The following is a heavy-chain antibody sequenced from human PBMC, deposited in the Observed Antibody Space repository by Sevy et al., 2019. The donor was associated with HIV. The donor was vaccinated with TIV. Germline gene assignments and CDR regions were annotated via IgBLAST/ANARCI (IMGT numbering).Heavy chain of an antibody. CDR3: SGVVFYDSSGPYDAFDI. J-gene: IGHJ3*02. V-gene: IGHV3-30*04. CDR1: GFTFSSYA. CDR2: ISYDGSNK. D-gene: IGHD3-22*01. Sequence: GGSLRLSCAASGFTFSSYAMHWVRQAPGKGLEWVAVISYDGSNKYYADSVEGRFTIPRDNSKNTLYLQMNSLRAGDTAGYYFSGVVFYDSSGPYDAFDIWGQGTMVTVSS.